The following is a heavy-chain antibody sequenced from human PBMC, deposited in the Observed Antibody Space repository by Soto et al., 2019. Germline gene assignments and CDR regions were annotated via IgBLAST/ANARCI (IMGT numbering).Heavy chain of an antibody. D-gene: IGHD3-16*02. CDR1: GGSISSGGYY. V-gene: IGHV4-31*03. Sequence: QVQLQESGPGLVKPSQTLSLTCTVSGGSISSGGYYWSWIRQHPGKGLEWIGYIYYSGSTYYNPSLKSRVTISVDTSKNQFSLKLSSVTAADTAVYYCARDVSAYYDYVWGSYRRNWFDPWGQGTLVTVSS. J-gene: IGHJ5*02. CDR2: IYYSGST. CDR3: ARDVSAYYDYVWGSYRRNWFDP.